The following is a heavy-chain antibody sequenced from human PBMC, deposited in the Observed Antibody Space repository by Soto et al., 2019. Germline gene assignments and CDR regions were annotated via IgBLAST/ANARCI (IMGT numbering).Heavy chain of an antibody. V-gene: IGHV4-39*01. J-gene: IGHJ6*02. CDR2: IYYSGGT. CDR3: VRHTADFDGPRYYYYGMDV. D-gene: IGHD3-9*01. CDR1: GGSIRNVGYY. Sequence: SETLSLPCTVSGGSIRNVGYYWSWIRQNPGKGLEWIGSIYYSGGTYYNPSLKSRVTISVDTSKNQFSLKLSSVTAADTAVYYCVRHTADFDGPRYYYYGMDVWGQGTTVTVSS.